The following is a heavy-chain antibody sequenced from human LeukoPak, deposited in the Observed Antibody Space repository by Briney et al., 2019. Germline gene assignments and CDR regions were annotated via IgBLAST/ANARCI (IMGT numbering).Heavy chain of an antibody. V-gene: IGHV4-34*01. J-gene: IGHJ4*02. D-gene: IGHD3-9*01. CDR1: GGSFSGYY. Sequence: SETLSLTCAVYGGSFSGYYWSWIRQPPGKGLEWIGEINHSGSTNYNPSLKSRVTISVDTSKNQLSLKLSSVTAADTAVYYCARDTYYDILTGYFFDYWGQGTLVTVSS. CDR3: ARDTYYDILTGYFFDY. CDR2: INHSGST.